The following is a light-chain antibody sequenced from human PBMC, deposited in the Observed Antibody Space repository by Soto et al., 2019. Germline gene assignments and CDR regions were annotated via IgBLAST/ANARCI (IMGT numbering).Light chain of an antibody. CDR3: VSYTSSTTYG. CDR2: GVA. J-gene: IGLJ1*01. CDR1: SSDVGGSNF. V-gene: IGLV2-14*03. Sequence: QSALAQPASVSDSPGQSITISCTGTSSDVGGSNFVSWYQQHPGKPTKLIIYGVANRPSGVSNRFSGSKSGSTASLIISRLQTEDEADYYCVSYTSSTTYGFGTGTKV.